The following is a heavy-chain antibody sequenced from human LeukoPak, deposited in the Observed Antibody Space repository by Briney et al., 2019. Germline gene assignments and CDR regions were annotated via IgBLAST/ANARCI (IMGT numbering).Heavy chain of an antibody. CDR2: IISGGNT. Sequence: GGSLRLSCAASGFTFSSYAMSWVRLTPGKGLEWVSAIISGGNTYYADSVKGRFTISRDNAKNTLYMEMNSLRAEDTAVYYCAKLTCSSTTCYTGDWGQGTLVTVS. CDR1: GFTFSSYA. V-gene: IGHV3-23*01. CDR3: AKLTCSSTTCYTGD. J-gene: IGHJ4*02. D-gene: IGHD2-2*02.